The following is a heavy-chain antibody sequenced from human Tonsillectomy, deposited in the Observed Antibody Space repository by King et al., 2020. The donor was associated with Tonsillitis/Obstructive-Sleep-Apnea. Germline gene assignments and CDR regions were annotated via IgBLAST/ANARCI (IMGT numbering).Heavy chain of an antibody. Sequence: VQLQESGPGLVKPSETLSLTCTVSGGSISSYYWSWIRQPPGKGLEWIGYIYYSGSTNYNPSLKSRVTISVDTSKNQFSLKLSSVTAADTAVYYCARDQAPYYYDSSGYGYGMDVWGQGTPVTVSS. CDR1: GGSISSYY. CDR3: ARDQAPYYYDSSGYGYGMDV. V-gene: IGHV4-59*01. CDR2: IYYSGST. J-gene: IGHJ6*02. D-gene: IGHD3-22*01.